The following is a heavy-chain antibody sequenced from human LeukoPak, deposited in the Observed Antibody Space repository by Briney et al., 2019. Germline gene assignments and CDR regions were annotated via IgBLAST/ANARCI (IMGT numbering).Heavy chain of an antibody. Sequence: SETLSLTCTVCGDSISSGAHYWNWIRQPPGKGLEWIGYIHYSGSTYYNPSVKSRVIISVAMSKNQFSLSLDSLTAADSAVYYCARAAADTNSWYYFDYWGQGTLVTVSS. J-gene: IGHJ4*02. V-gene: IGHV4-30-4*01. CDR1: GDSISSGAHY. D-gene: IGHD2/OR15-2a*01. CDR2: IHYSGST. CDR3: ARAAADTNSWYYFDY.